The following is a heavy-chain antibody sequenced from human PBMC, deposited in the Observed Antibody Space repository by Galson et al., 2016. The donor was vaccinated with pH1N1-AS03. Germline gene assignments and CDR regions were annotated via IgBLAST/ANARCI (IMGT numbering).Heavy chain of an antibody. V-gene: IGHV2-5*02. CDR3: ALPNSGGNAFEI. D-gene: IGHD2/OR15-2a*01. Sequence: PALVKPTQTLTLTCTFTGFSLSSRSLAVGWIRQPPGKALEWLALVYWDETRRYSPSLKNRLTITKDSSKNQVVLTVTSVDPMDIATYFCALPNSGGNAFEIWGPGTMVTVSS. CDR1: GFSLSSRSLA. CDR2: VYWDETR. J-gene: IGHJ3*02.